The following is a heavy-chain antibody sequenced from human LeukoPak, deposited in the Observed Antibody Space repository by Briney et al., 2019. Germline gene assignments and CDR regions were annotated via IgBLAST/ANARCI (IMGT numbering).Heavy chain of an antibody. D-gene: IGHD3-22*01. Sequence: GASVKVSCKASGYTFTSYYMHWVRQATGQGLEWMGWMNPNSGITAYAQKFQGRVTITRYTSISTAYMELSSLRSEDTAVYYCAREDFYDSGSNDYWGQGTLVTVSS. J-gene: IGHJ4*02. CDR3: AREDFYDSGSNDY. CDR1: GYTFTSYY. V-gene: IGHV1-8*03. CDR2: MNPNSGIT.